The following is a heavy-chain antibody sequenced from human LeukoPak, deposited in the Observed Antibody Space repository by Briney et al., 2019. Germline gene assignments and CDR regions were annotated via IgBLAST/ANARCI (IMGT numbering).Heavy chain of an antibody. CDR1: GGSISGDY. V-gene: IGHV4-4*07. J-gene: IGHJ1*01. CDR2: INTSGNI. Sequence: PSETLSLTCTVSGGSISGDYWSWIRQPAGKGLEWIGRINTSGNINYNPSLKSRVTMSLDTSKNQFSLKLSSVTAADTAVYYCARRMPIRNFQHWGQGTLVTVSS. D-gene: IGHD2-2*01. CDR3: ARRMPIRNFQH.